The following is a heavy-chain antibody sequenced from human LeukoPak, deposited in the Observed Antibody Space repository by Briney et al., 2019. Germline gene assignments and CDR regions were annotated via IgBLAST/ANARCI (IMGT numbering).Heavy chain of an antibody. J-gene: IGHJ4*02. Sequence: PSETLSLTCTVSGGSISSYYWSWIRQPPGKGLEWIAYISDIGSINYNPSLKSRVTISLDTSKNQFSLKLSSVTAADTAGYYCAGHHPRNTVDFWGQGTLVTVSS. D-gene: IGHD2/OR15-2a*01. V-gene: IGHV4-59*08. CDR3: AGHHPRNTVDF. CDR1: GGSISSYY. CDR2: ISDIGSI.